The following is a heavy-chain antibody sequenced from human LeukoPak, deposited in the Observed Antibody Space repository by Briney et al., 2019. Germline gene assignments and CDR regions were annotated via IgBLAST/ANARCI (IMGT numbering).Heavy chain of an antibody. CDR3: ARPTARLGWFDP. D-gene: IGHD6-6*01. J-gene: IGHJ5*02. V-gene: IGHV4-39*07. Sequence: PSETLSLTCTVSGGSISSSSYYWGWIRQPPGKGLEWIGSIYSSGSTYYNPSLKSRVTISVDTSKNQFSLKLRSVTAADTAVYYCARPTARLGWFDPWGQGTLVTVSS. CDR2: IYSSGST. CDR1: GGSISSSSYY.